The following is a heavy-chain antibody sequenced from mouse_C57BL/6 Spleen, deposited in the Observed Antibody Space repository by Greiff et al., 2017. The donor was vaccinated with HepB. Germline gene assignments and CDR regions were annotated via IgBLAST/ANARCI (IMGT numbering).Heavy chain of an antibody. CDR2: IDPENGDT. D-gene: IGHD1-1*01. V-gene: IGHV14-4*01. CDR3: TTNYYGSRSYWYFDG. Sequence: EVQLQQSGAELVRPGASVKLSCTASGFNIKDDYMHWVKQRPEQGLEWIGWIDPENGDTEYDSKFQGKATITADTSSNTAYLQLSSLTSEDTAVYYCTTNYYGSRSYWYFDGWGTGATVTVSS. CDR1: GFNIKDDY. J-gene: IGHJ1*03.